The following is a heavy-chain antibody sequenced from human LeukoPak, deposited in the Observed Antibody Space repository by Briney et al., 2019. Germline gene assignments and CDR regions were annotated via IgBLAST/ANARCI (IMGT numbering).Heavy chain of an antibody. V-gene: IGHV1-69*04. CDR2: IIPILGIA. CDR1: GGTFSSYA. D-gene: IGHD3-9*01. Sequence: ASVKDSCKASGGTFSSYATSWVRQAPGQGLEWMGRIIPILGIANYAQKFQGRVTITADKSTSTAYMELSSLRSEDTAVYYCAKTDRYYDILTGPPIYFDYWGQGTLVTVSS. J-gene: IGHJ4*02. CDR3: AKTDRYYDILTGPPIYFDY.